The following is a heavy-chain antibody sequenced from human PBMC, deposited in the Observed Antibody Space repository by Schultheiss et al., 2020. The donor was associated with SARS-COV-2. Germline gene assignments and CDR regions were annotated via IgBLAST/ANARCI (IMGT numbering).Heavy chain of an antibody. CDR2: IYYSGST. Sequence: SETLSLTCTVSGGSISSYYWSWIRQPPGKGLEWIGYIYYSGSTNYNPSLKSRVTISVDKSKNQFSLKLSSVTAADTAVYYCARAGGDYGDYGYWGQGTLVTVSS. CDR1: GGSISSYY. V-gene: IGHV4-59*12. J-gene: IGHJ4*02. D-gene: IGHD4-17*01. CDR3: ARAGGDYGDYGY.